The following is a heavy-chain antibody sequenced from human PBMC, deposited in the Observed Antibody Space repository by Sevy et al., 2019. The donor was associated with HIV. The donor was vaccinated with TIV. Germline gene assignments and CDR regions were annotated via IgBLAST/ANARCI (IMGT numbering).Heavy chain of an antibody. CDR2: ISHDEILK. J-gene: IGHJ4*02. V-gene: IGHV3-30*04. CDR3: ARDLPHLLPWELSRGSDY. CDR1: GFTFSSYA. D-gene: IGHD3-16*01. Sequence: GSLRLSCAASGFTFSSYALLWFRQAPGKGLEWVAVISHDEILKEYADSVKGRFTISRDSSKNTIYLEMNSLRPEDTAVYYCARDLPHLLPWELSRGSDYWGQGTLVTVSS.